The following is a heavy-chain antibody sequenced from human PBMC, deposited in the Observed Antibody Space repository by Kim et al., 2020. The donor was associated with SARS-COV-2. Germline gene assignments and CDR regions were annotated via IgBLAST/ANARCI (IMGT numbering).Heavy chain of an antibody. D-gene: IGHD6-13*01. V-gene: IGHV3-23*01. CDR3: ANPRQPDY. Sequence: ADSVKGRFTISRDNSKNALYLQMSGLRAEDTAIYYCANPRQPDYWGQGTLVTVSS. J-gene: IGHJ4*02.